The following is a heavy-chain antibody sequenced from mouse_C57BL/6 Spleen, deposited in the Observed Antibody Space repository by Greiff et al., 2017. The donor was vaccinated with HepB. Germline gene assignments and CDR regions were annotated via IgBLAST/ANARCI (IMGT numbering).Heavy chain of an antibody. CDR1: GYTFTNYW. CDR3: ARYYGSSYYAMDY. J-gene: IGHJ4*01. Sequence: QVQLQQSGAELVRPGTSVKMSCKASGYTFTNYWIGWAKQRPGHGLEWIGDIYPGGGYTNYNEKFKGKATLTADKSSSTAYMQFSSLTSEDSAIYNCARYYGSSYYAMDYWGQGTSVTVSS. D-gene: IGHD1-1*01. V-gene: IGHV1-63*01. CDR2: IYPGGGYT.